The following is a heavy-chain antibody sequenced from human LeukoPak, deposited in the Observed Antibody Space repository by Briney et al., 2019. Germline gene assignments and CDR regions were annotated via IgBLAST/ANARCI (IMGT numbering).Heavy chain of an antibody. Sequence: ASVKISCKASGYTFTSYGISWVRQAPGQGLEWMGWMNPNSGNTGYAQKFQGRVTITRNTSISTAYMELSSLRSEDTAVYYCARAGCSSTSCYSKLQHNMDVWGKGTTVTVSS. CDR2: MNPNSGNT. CDR1: GYTFTSYG. CDR3: ARAGCSSTSCYSKLQHNMDV. V-gene: IGHV1-8*03. J-gene: IGHJ6*03. D-gene: IGHD2-2*02.